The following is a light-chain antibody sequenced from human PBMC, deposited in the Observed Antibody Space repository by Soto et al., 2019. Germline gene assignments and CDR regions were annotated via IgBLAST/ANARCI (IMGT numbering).Light chain of an antibody. V-gene: IGKV1-33*01. CDR2: DAS. CDR1: QNINNY. Sequence: DIQMTQSPSSLSASVGDRVTITCQASQNINNYFNWYQQKPGRAPKLLIYDASNLEAGVPSRFRGSGSGTDFTLTISSLQSEDFATYYCQQLNSYPITFGQGTRLEIK. CDR3: QQLNSYPIT. J-gene: IGKJ5*01.